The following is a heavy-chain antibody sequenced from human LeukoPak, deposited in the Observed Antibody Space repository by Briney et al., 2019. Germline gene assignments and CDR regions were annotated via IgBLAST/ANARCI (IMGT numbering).Heavy chain of an antibody. Sequence: PGGSLRLSCAASGFTFSSYSMNWVRQAPGKGLEWVSSISSSSSYIYYADSVKGRFTISRDNAKNSLYLQMNSLRAEDTAVYYCARDPLGYSYGYLDYWGQGTLVTVSS. CDR1: GFTFSSYS. V-gene: IGHV3-21*01. CDR3: ARDPLGYSYGYLDY. CDR2: ISSSSSYI. J-gene: IGHJ4*02. D-gene: IGHD5-18*01.